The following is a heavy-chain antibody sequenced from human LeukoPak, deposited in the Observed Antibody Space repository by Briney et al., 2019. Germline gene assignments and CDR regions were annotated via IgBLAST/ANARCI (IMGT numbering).Heavy chain of an antibody. D-gene: IGHD3-3*02. CDR1: GGSISSYY. Sequence: SETLSLTCTVSGGSISSYYWSWIRQPPGKGLEWIGYIYYSGSTNYNPSLESRVTISVDTSKNQFSLKLSSVTAADTAVYYCARGISPFDPWGQGTLVTVSS. CDR2: IYYSGST. J-gene: IGHJ5*02. CDR3: ARGISPFDP. V-gene: IGHV4-59*01.